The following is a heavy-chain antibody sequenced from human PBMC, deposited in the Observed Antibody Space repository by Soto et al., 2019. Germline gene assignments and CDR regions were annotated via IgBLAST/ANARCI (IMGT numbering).Heavy chain of an antibody. CDR1: GGTFSSYA. D-gene: IGHD2-2*01. J-gene: IGHJ6*02. CDR2: IIPISGTA. V-gene: IGHV1-69*01. CDR3: ARSQGSSTSLEIYYYYYYGMDV. Sequence: QVQLVQSGAEVKKPGSSVKVSCKASGGTFSSYAISWVRQAPGQGLEWMGGIIPISGTANYAQKFQGRVTITADESTSTAYMELSRLRSEDTAVYYCARSQGSSTSLEIYYYYYYGMDVWCQGTTVTGSS.